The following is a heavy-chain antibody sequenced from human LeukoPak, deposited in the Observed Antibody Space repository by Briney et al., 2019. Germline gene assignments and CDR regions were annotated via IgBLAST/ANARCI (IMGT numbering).Heavy chain of an antibody. Sequence: SETLSLTCTVSGVSITSGIYYWTWIRQPAGKGLEWIGRIYSTGRVNYNPSLKSRVTMLLDTSKNHISLKVTSVTAADTAIYFCARASETAMVTLWGQGTLVTVSS. CDR1: GVSITSGIYY. D-gene: IGHD5-18*01. CDR3: ARASETAMVTL. V-gene: IGHV4-61*02. J-gene: IGHJ4*02. CDR2: IYSTGRV.